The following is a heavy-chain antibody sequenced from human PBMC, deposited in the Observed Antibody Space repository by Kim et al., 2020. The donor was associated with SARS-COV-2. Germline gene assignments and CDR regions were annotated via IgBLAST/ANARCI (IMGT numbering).Heavy chain of an antibody. D-gene: IGHD6-19*01. V-gene: IGHV3-43*02. CDR2: VSGDGGTT. J-gene: IGHJ4*02. Sequence: GGSLRLSCAASGFTFADSVMHCVRQAPGKCLEWVALVSGDGGTTYYADSVKGRFTISRDNSKDSLYLQMNSLRTDDTAFYYCSKASGWLPRYWGQGTLVTVSS. CDR3: SKASGWLPRY. CDR1: GFTFADSV.